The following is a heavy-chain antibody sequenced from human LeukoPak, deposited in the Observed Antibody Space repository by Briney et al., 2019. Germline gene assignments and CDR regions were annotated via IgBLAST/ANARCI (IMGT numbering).Heavy chain of an antibody. D-gene: IGHD6-13*01. V-gene: IGHV4-59*01. CDR3: ARSPYSSSWYGGYFDY. CDR2: IYYSGST. Sequence: KASETLSLTCTVSGGSISSYYWSWIRQPPGKGLEWIGYIYYSGSTNYNPSLKSRVTISVDTSKNQFSLKLSSVTAADTAVYYCARSPYSSSWYGGYFDYWGQGTLVTVSS. CDR1: GGSISSYY. J-gene: IGHJ4*02.